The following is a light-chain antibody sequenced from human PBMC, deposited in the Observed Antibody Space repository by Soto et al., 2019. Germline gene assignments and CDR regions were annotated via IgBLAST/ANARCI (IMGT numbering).Light chain of an antibody. Sequence: QLVLTQSSSASASLGSSVKLTCTLSSGHSSYIIAWHHQQPGKAPRYLMKLEGSGSYNKGSGVPDRSSGSSSGADRYLTISNLQFEDEANYYCETWDSNTRVFGGGTKLTVL. CDR2: LEGSGSY. J-gene: IGLJ2*01. V-gene: IGLV4-60*02. CDR3: ETWDSNTRV. CDR1: SGHSSYI.